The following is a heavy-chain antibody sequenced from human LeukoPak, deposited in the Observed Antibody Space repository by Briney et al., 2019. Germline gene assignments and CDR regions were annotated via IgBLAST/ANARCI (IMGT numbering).Heavy chain of an antibody. D-gene: IGHD1-26*01. CDR2: ISNSSSYI. J-gene: IGHJ6*03. Sequence: GGPLRLSCAASGFTFSSYSMNWVRQAPAKGLEWVSSISNSSSYIYYADSVKGRFTISRDNAKISLYLQMNSLRAEDTAVYYCARDRDSGSYYGYYYYYMDVWGKGTTVTVSS. CDR3: ARDRDSGSYYGYYYYYMDV. CDR1: GFTFSSYS. V-gene: IGHV3-21*01.